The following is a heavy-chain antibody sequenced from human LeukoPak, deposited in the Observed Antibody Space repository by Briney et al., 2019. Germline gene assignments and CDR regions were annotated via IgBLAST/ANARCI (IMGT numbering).Heavy chain of an antibody. CDR1: GGTFSSYA. Sequence: SVKLSCKASGGTFSSYAISWVRQAPGQGLEWMGGIIPIFGTANYAQKFQGRVTITTDESTSTAYMELSSLRSEDTAVYYCARGRGSYNYYYYMDVWGKGTTVTVSS. V-gene: IGHV1-69*05. J-gene: IGHJ6*03. CDR3: ARGRGSYNYYYYMDV. D-gene: IGHD3-10*01. CDR2: IIPIFGTA.